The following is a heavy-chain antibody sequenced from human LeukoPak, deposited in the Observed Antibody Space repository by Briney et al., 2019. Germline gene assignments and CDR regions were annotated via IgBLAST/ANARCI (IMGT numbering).Heavy chain of an antibody. CDR2: IYYSGST. D-gene: IGHD3-16*02. J-gene: IGHJ5*02. CDR3: ARQGFIFSHWFDP. CDR1: GGSISSSSYY. V-gene: IGHV4-39*01. Sequence: PSETLSLTCTVSGGSISSSSYYWGWIRQPPGKGLEWIGSIYYSGSTYYNPSLKSRVTISVDTSKNQFSLKLSSVTAADTAVYCCARQGFIFSHWFDPWGQGTLVTVSS.